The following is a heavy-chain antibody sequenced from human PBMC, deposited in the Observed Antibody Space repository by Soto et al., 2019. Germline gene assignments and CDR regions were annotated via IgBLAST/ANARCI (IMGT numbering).Heavy chain of an antibody. CDR1: GLTFSNYA. J-gene: IGHJ4*02. V-gene: IGHV3-23*04. D-gene: IGHD1-7*01. CDR3: AKNQERELPRVIDF. Sequence: VHLVESGGGVVQPGRSLRLSCATSGLTFSNYAMSWVRQAPGGGLEWVSSMSGSSSTTYYADSVRGRFTISRDRSKNTLYLQMSSLRAEDTALYYCAKNQERELPRVIDFWGQGTLVTVSS. CDR2: MSGSSSTT.